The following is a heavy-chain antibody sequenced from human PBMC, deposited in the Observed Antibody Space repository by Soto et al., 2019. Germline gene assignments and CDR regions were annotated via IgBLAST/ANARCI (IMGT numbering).Heavy chain of an antibody. CDR1: GFTVSSNY. D-gene: IGHD3-10*01. CDR2: IYSGGST. Sequence: EVQLVESGGGLVQPGGSLRLSCAASGFTVSSNYMSWVRQAPGKGLGWVSVIYSGGSTYYADSVKGRFTISRDNSKNTLNLQMTSLRAEDTAVYYCARDMVSGMDVWGQGTTVTVSS. CDR3: ARDMVSGMDV. V-gene: IGHV3-66*01. J-gene: IGHJ6*02.